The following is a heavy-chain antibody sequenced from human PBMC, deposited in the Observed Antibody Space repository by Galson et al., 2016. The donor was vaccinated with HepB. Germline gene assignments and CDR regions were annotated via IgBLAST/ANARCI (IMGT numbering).Heavy chain of an antibody. CDR3: AILSVDVVLVTNGVDV. D-gene: IGHD5-18*01. CDR2: ISYDERNR. V-gene: IGHV3-30-3*01. J-gene: IGHJ6*02. CDR1: GFTFSSYA. Sequence: SLRLSCAASGFTFSSYAMHWVRQAPGKGLEWVAIISYDERNRYYADSVKGRFTISRDNSKNTLYLQMNSLRVEDTAVYYCAILSVDVVLVTNGVDVWGQGTTVTVSS.